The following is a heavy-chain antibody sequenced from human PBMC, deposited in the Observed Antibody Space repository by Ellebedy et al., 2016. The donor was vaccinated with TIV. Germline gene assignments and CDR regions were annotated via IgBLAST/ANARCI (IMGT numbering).Heavy chain of an antibody. CDR2: ISQGGGT. Sequence: SETLSLTXAVSGGSISSSNWWHWVRQSPEKGLEWIGEISQGGGTTYNPSLKSRVIISIDKSKNQLSLNLISVAATDTAVYYCARGGESDWSPGGYWGQGTLVTVSS. J-gene: IGHJ4*02. D-gene: IGHD3-10*01. CDR3: ARGGESDWSPGGY. V-gene: IGHV4-4*02. CDR1: GGSISSSNW.